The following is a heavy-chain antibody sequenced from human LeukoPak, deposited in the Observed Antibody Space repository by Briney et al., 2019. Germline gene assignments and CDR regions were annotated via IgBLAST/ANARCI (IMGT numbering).Heavy chain of an antibody. CDR3: AHRRYCSSTSCTFFDY. CDR1: GGSVSSGNYY. CDR2: IYWDDDK. V-gene: IGHV2-5*08. D-gene: IGHD2-2*01. Sequence: TLSLTCTVSGGSVSSGNYYWSWIRQPPGKALEWLALIYWDDDKRYSPSLKSRLTITKDTSKNQVVLTMTNMDPVDTATYYCAHRRYCSSTSCTFFDYWGQGTLVTVSS. J-gene: IGHJ4*02.